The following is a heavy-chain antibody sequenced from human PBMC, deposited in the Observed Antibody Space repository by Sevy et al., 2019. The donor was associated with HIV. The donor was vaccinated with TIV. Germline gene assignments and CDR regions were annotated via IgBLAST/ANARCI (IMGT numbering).Heavy chain of an antibody. CDR3: AKSRGSGIFSGPVNYYYYYGMDV. D-gene: IGHD3-10*01. V-gene: IGHV3-30*02. Sequence: GGSLRLSCAASGFTFSSYGMHWVRQAPGKGLEWVAFIRYDGSNKYYADSVKGRFTISRDNSKNTLYLQMNSLRAEDTAVYYCAKSRGSGIFSGPVNYYYYYGMDVWGQGTTVTVSS. CDR2: IRYDGSNK. J-gene: IGHJ6*02. CDR1: GFTFSSYG.